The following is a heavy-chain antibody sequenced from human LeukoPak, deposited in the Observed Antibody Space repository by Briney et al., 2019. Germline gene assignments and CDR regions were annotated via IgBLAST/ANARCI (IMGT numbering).Heavy chain of an antibody. CDR2: IYYSGST. Sequence: SETLSLTCTVSGGSISSYYWTWIRQPPGKGLEWIGYIYYSGSTNYNPSLKSRVTISVDTSKYHFSLKLSSVTAADTAVYYCARGTLEGKFDPWGQGILVTVSS. CDR3: ARGTLEGKFDP. CDR1: GGSISSYY. V-gene: IGHV4-59*01. D-gene: IGHD1-1*01. J-gene: IGHJ5*02.